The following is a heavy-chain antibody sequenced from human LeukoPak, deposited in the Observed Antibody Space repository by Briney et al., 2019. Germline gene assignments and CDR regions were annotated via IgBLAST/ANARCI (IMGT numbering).Heavy chain of an antibody. J-gene: IGHJ5*02. CDR1: GGIFSSYT. V-gene: IGHV1-69*04. CDR3: ARDRAAGIGWFDP. D-gene: IGHD6-13*01. CDR2: AIPILGIA. Sequence: ASVKVSCKASGGIFSSYTFNWVRQAPGQGLEWMGRAIPILGIATYAQKFQGRITITADKSTSTAYMELSSLRAEDTAVYYCARDRAAGIGWFDPWGQGTLVTVSS.